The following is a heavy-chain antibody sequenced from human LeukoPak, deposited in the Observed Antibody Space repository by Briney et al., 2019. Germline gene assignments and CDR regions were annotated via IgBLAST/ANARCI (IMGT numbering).Heavy chain of an antibody. CDR1: GFTFSLFG. CDR2: IFPSGGEI. D-gene: IGHD1-26*01. CDR3: AKEYTGTLSPFPSYFDN. Sequence: GGSLRLSCSASGFTFSLFGMNWVRQAPGKGLEWVSSIFPSGGEIHYADSVRGRFTISRDNSKSTLSLQMNSLRAEDTAIYYCAKEYTGTLSPFPSYFDNWGQGTLVTVSS. J-gene: IGHJ4*02. V-gene: IGHV3-23*01.